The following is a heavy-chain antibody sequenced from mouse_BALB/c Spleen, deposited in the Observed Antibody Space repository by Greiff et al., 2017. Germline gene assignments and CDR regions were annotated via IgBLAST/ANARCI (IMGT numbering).Heavy chain of an antibody. J-gene: IGHJ4*01. CDR2: IYPGDGDT. D-gene: IGHD2-4*01. V-gene: IGHV1-87*01. CDR3: ARSKDYDGVYYDALDY. CDR1: GYTFTRYW. Sequence: VQLQQSGAELARPGASVKLSCKASGYTFTRYWLQWVKQRPGQGLEWIGAIYPGDGDTRYTQKFKGKATLTADKSSSTAYMQLSSLASEDSAVYDCARSKDYDGVYYDALDYWGQGTSETVSS.